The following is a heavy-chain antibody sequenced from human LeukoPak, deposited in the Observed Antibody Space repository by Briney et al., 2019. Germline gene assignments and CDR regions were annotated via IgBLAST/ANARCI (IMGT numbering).Heavy chain of an antibody. CDR3: ARAYYYGSGRSDAFDI. J-gene: IGHJ3*02. CDR2: IIPIFGTA. V-gene: IGHV1-69*05. Sequence: SVKVSCKASGGTFSSYAISWVRQAPGQGLEWMGGIIPIFGTANYAQKFQGRVTITTDESTSTAYMELSSLRSEDTAVYYCARAYYYGSGRSDAFDIWGQGTMVTVSS. D-gene: IGHD3-10*01. CDR1: GGTFSSYA.